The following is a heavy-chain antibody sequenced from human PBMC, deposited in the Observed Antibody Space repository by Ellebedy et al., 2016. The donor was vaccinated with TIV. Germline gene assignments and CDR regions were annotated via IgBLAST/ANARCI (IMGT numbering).Heavy chain of an antibody. D-gene: IGHD3-3*01. Sequence: ASVKVSCXASGHTFTTYGIHWVRQAPGQSLEWMGWINTGNGNTKYSQKLQGRVTITRDYMELSGLMSEDTAVYYCATREWQDPMDVWGQGTMVTVSS. CDR3: ATREWQDPMDV. J-gene: IGHJ6*02. CDR1: GHTFTTYG. V-gene: IGHV1-3*04. CDR2: INTGNGNT.